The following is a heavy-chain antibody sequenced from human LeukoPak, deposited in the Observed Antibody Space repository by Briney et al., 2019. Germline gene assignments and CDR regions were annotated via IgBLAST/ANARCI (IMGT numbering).Heavy chain of an antibody. CDR1: GLTFSRVA. CDR3: AKDGDTAMVLDY. CDR2: ISSSGDYT. J-gene: IGHJ4*02. Sequence: GGSLRLSCAASGLTFSRVAMTWVRQAPGKGLEWVSAISSSGDYTYDADSVRGRFTISRDNSKNTLYLQMDSLRAEDTVMYYCAKDGDTAMVLDYWGQGTLVTVSS. V-gene: IGHV3-23*01. D-gene: IGHD5-18*01.